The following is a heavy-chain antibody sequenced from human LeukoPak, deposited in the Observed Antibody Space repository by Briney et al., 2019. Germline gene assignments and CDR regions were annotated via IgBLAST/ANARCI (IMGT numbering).Heavy chain of an antibody. Sequence: SETLSLTCTVSGGSISSYYWSWIRQSPGKGLELIGYIYYSGSTNYNPSLKSRVTISVDTSKNQFSLKLSSVTAADTAVYYCARDQIPLGYCSSTSCFDAFDIWGQGTMVTVSS. CDR3: ARDQIPLGYCSSTSCFDAFDI. CDR1: GGSISSYY. J-gene: IGHJ3*02. CDR2: IYYSGST. D-gene: IGHD2-2*01. V-gene: IGHV4-59*01.